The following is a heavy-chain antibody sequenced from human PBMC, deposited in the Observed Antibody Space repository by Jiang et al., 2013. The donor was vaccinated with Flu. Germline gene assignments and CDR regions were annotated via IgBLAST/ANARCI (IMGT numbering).Heavy chain of an antibody. Sequence: GSGLVKPSQTLSLTCTVSGGSISSGGYYWSWLRQHPGEGLEWIGYIYSSGNTYYNPSLKSRLLISVDTSKNQFSLRLSSVSAADTAVYYCACFRYFEGRGYWGQGTLVTVSS. J-gene: IGHJ4*02. V-gene: IGHV4-31*03. CDR3: ACFRYFEGRGY. D-gene: IGHD3-9*01. CDR1: GGSISSGGYY. CDR2: IYSSGNT.